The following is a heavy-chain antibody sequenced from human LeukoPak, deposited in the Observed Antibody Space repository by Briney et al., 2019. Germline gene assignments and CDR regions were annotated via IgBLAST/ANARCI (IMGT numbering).Heavy chain of an antibody. V-gene: IGHV3-64*01. CDR3: ARVLKNYGDYGGHWYFDL. D-gene: IGHD4-17*01. CDR1: GFTFSSYA. Sequence: GGSLRLSCAASGFTFSSYAMHWVRQAPGKGLEYVSAISSNGGSTYYANSVKGRFTISRDNSKNTLYLQMGSLRAEDMAVYYCARVLKNYGDYGGHWYFDLWGRGTLVTVSS. J-gene: IGHJ2*01. CDR2: ISSNGGST.